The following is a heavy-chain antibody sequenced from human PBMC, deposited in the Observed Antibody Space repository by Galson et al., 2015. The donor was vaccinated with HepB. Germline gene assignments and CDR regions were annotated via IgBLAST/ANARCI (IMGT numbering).Heavy chain of an antibody. J-gene: IGHJ6*01. CDR3: ARDRDVVVVVATYYYGMDV. CDR2: ISRSSSYI. CDR1: GFIFSNYS. D-gene: IGHD2-15*01. Sequence: SLRLSCAASGFIFSNYSMNWVRQAPGKGLEWVSYISRSSSYIYYADSVKGRFTISRDNAKNSLYLQMNSLRAEDTAVYYCARDRDVVVVVATYYYGMDVWGQGTTVTVSS. V-gene: IGHV3-21*01.